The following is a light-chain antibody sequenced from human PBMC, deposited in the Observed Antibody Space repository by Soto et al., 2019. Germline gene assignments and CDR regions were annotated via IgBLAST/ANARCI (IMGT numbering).Light chain of an antibody. CDR3: PQYYSTLRGT. CDR1: QSVLYSSNNKNY. J-gene: IGKJ1*01. CDR2: WAS. V-gene: IGKV4-1*01. Sequence: DIVMTQSPDSLAVSLGERATINCKSSQSVLYSSNNKNYLAWYQQKPGQPPKLLIYWASTRESGVPDRFSGSGSGTDFTLTISSLQAEDVAVYYCPQYYSTLRGTFGKGTKV.